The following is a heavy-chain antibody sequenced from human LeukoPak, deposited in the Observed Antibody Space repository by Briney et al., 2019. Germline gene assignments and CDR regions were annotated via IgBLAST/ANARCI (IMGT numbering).Heavy chain of an antibody. D-gene: IGHD3-22*01. Sequence: GGSLRLSCAASGFTFSIYSMNWVRQAPGKGLEWVSSISSSSSYIYYADSVKGRFTISRDNAKNSLYLQMNSLRAEDTAVYYCARDYSDSSGYYFDYWGQGTLVTVSS. CDR3: ARDYSDSSGYYFDY. V-gene: IGHV3-21*01. CDR1: GFTFSIYS. J-gene: IGHJ4*02. CDR2: ISSSSSYI.